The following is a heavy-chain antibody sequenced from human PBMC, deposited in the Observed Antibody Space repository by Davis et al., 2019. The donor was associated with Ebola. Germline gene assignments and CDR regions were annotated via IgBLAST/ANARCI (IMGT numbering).Heavy chain of an antibody. CDR1: GSSFTRYY. D-gene: IGHD1-14*01. CDR2: IHHTAGT. Sequence: MPSETLSLTCAVYGSSFTRYYWSWIRHPPGKGLEWVGEIHHTAGTTYNPSLKSRVTISEDTSRNEFSLKLSSVIAADTAVYYCARHAGLRPLDYWGQGTLVTVSS. CDR3: ARHAGLRPLDY. J-gene: IGHJ4*02. V-gene: IGHV4-34*01.